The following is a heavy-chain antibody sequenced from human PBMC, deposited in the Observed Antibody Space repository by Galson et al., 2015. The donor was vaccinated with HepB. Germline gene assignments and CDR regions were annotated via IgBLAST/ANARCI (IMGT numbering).Heavy chain of an antibody. CDR2: ISGSGGST. J-gene: IGHJ3*02. V-gene: IGHV3-23*01. CDR1: GFTFSGYA. D-gene: IGHD3-22*01. CDR3: AKESIYDSSGYWAPGAFDI. Sequence: SLRLSCAASGFTFSGYAMSWVRQAPGKGLEWVSAISGSGGSTYYADSVKGRFTISRDNSKNTLYLQMNSLRAEDTAVYYCAKESIYDSSGYWAPGAFDIWGQGTMVTVSS.